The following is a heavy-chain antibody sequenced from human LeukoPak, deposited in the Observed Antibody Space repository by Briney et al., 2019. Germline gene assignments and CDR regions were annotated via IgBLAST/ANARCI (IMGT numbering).Heavy chain of an antibody. V-gene: IGHV4-59*01. D-gene: IGHD5-18*01. Sequence: SETLSLTCTVSGGSISSYYWSWIRQPPGKGLEWIGYIYYSGSTNYNPSLKSRVTISVDTSKSQFSLKLSSVTAADTAVYYCARDIQTDWFDPWGQGTLVTVSS. J-gene: IGHJ5*02. CDR3: ARDIQTDWFDP. CDR2: IYYSGST. CDR1: GGSISSYY.